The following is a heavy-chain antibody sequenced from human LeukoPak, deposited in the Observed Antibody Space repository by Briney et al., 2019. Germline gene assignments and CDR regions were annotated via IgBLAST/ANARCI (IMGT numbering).Heavy chain of an antibody. CDR3: ARGRYELLSIAAAGREYWIDP. V-gene: IGHV4-34*01. CDR2: INHSGGT. Sequence: SETLSLTCAVYGGSFTGYYWTWIRQPPGKGLEWIGEINHSGGTNYNPSLKSRVTISVETSKNQLSLKLSSVTAADTAVYYCARGRYELLSIAAAGREYWIDPWGQGNLVTVSS. CDR1: GGSFTGYY. D-gene: IGHD6-13*01. J-gene: IGHJ5*02.